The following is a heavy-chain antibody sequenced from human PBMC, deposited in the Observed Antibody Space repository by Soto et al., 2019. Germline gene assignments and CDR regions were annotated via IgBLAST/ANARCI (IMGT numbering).Heavy chain of an antibody. D-gene: IGHD1-1*01. CDR3: ARPHDPNWNDNWFDP. Sequence: SETLSLTCTVSGGSISSSSYYWGWIRQPPGKGLEWIGSIYYSGSTYYNPSLKSRVTISVDTSKNQFSLKLSSVTAADTAVYYCARPHDPNWNDNWFDPWGQGTLVTVSS. CDR2: IYYSGST. J-gene: IGHJ5*02. CDR1: GGSISSSSYY. V-gene: IGHV4-39*01.